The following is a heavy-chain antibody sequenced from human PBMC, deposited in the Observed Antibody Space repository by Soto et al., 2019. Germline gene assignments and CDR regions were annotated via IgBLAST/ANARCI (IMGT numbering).Heavy chain of an antibody. Sequence: VASVKVSCKSSGYTFTGYYMHWVRQAPGQGLEWMGWINPNSGGTNYAQKFQGWVTMTRDTSISTAYMELSRLRSDDTAVYYCARERGYSYGRGAFDIWGQGTMVTVSS. CDR1: GYTFTGYY. D-gene: IGHD5-18*01. J-gene: IGHJ3*02. V-gene: IGHV1-2*04. CDR2: INPNSGGT. CDR3: ARERGYSYGRGAFDI.